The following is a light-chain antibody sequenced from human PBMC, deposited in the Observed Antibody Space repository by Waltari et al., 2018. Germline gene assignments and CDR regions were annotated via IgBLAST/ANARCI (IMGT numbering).Light chain of an antibody. CDR2: DVS. Sequence: SYVLTQPPSVSVAPGNTARIICGGNNIGSKSVHWYQQKPGQAPVLVIYDVSDRPSGIPERFSGSNSGNTATLTSSRVEAGDEADYYCQVWDSSTDHVVFGGGTKLTVL. V-gene: IGLV3-21*04. J-gene: IGLJ2*01. CDR1: NIGSKS. CDR3: QVWDSSTDHVV.